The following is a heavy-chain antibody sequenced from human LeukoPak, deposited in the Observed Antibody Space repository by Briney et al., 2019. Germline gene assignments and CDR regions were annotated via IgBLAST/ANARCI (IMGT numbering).Heavy chain of an antibody. CDR3: TRDPVAGLYYFDY. D-gene: IGHD6-19*01. V-gene: IGHV3-48*01. CDR1: GFTFSSYS. Sequence: GGSLRLSCAASGFTFSSYSMNWVRQAPGKGLEWVSYIRSGGTTRNCADSVRGRFTISRDDAKNSLYLQMNSLRADDTAVYYCTRDPVAGLYYFDYWGQGTLVTVSS. J-gene: IGHJ4*02. CDR2: IRSGGTTR.